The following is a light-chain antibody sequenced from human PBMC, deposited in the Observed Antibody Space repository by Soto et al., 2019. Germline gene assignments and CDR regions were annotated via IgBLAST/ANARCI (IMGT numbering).Light chain of an antibody. Sequence: DIQMTQSASTLSASCGDRVTITCRASQTISSWLAWYQQKPGQAPKLLIYKASTLEGGVSSRFSGSGSGTEFTLTISNLKPDDFATYYCQQYNTYYTFGQGTKVDIK. CDR3: QQYNTYYT. CDR2: KAS. J-gene: IGKJ2*01. CDR1: QTISSW. V-gene: IGKV1-5*03.